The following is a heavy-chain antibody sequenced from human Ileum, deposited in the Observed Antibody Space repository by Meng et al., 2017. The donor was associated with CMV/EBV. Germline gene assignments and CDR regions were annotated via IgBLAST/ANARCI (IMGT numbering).Heavy chain of an antibody. CDR3: VKGIYHVDSSDYWS. D-gene: IGHD3-22*01. V-gene: IGHV3-74*01. Sequence: GESLKISCATSGFTFSTHWLHWVRQDPGKGLMWVSRINFDGTTTDYADSVQGRFIISRDNAKNMLYLQMNSLRDEDTAMYYCVKGIYHVDSSDYWSWGQGTLVTVSS. J-gene: IGHJ5*02. CDR2: INFDGTTT. CDR1: GFTFSTHW.